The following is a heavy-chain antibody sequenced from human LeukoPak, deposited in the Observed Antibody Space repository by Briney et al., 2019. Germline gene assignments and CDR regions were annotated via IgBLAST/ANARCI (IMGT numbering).Heavy chain of an antibody. CDR1: GFTFSSYA. Sequence: GGTLRLSCAASGFTFSSYAMHWVRQAPGKGLEWVAVISYDGSNKYYADSVKGRFTISRDNSKNTLYLQMNSLRAEDTAVYYCARDVSDYWGEGTLVSVSS. CDR2: ISYDGSNK. CDR3: ARDVSDY. J-gene: IGHJ4*02. V-gene: IGHV3-30*04.